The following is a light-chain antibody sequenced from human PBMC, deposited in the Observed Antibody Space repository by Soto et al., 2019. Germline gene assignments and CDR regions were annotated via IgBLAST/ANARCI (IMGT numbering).Light chain of an antibody. Sequence: NFMLTQPQSVSESPGKTVTISCTGSSGSIGDNYVQLYQQRHGSAPTTVIYEDDKRPSGVPDRFSGSIDSSSNSASLSISGLKTEDEADYYCQSYDSTKFVVFGGGTKLTVL. V-gene: IGLV6-57*02. CDR2: EDD. CDR3: QSYDSTKFVV. CDR1: SGSIGDNY. J-gene: IGLJ2*01.